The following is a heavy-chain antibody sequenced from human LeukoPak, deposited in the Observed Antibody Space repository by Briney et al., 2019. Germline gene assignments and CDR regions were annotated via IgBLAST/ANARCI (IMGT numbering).Heavy chain of an antibody. CDR2: INPSGGST. Sequence: ASVKVSCKAPGYTFTSYYMHWVRQAPGQGLEWMGIINPSGGSTSYAQKFQGRVTMTRDTSTSTVYMELSSLRSEDTAVYYCARDKQWLYGDNYFDYWGQGTLVTVSS. CDR3: ARDKQWLYGDNYFDY. V-gene: IGHV1-46*01. J-gene: IGHJ4*02. D-gene: IGHD6-19*01. CDR1: GYTFTSYY.